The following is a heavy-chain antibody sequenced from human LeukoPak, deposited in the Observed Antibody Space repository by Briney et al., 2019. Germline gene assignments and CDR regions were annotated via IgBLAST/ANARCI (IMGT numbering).Heavy chain of an antibody. CDR3: ARATCGGSCPTNYYYYGMDV. CDR1: GYTFTSYG. CDR2: ISAYNGNT. J-gene: IGHJ6*02. D-gene: IGHD2-15*01. Sequence: GASVKVSCKASGYTFTSYGISWVRQAPGQGLEWMGWISAYNGNTNYAQKLQGRVTMTTDTSTSTAYMELRSLRSDDTAVYYCARATCGGSCPTNYYYYGMDVWGQGTTVTVSS. V-gene: IGHV1-18*01.